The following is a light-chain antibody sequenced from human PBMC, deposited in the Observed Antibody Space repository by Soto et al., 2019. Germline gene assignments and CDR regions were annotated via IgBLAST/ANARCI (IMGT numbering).Light chain of an antibody. CDR3: QQYNNWPWT. J-gene: IGKJ1*01. Sequence: EKVMTQSPATLSVSPGERATLSCRASQSVSSNLAWYQQKPGQAPSLLIYGASTRATGIPARFSGSGSGTEFTLTISSLQSEDFALYYCQQYNNWPWTFGQGTKVEIK. CDR2: GAS. V-gene: IGKV3-15*01. CDR1: QSVSSN.